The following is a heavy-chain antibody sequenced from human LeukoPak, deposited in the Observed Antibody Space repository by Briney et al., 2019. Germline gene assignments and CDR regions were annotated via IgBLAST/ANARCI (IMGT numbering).Heavy chain of an antibody. CDR1: GFTFSSYA. CDR2: ISGSGGST. V-gene: IGHV3-23*01. J-gene: IGHJ4*02. Sequence: GGSLRLSCAASGFTFSSYAMSWVRQAPGKGLEWVSAISGSGGSTYYADSVKGRFTISRDNSKNTLYLQMNSLRAEDTAVYYCAKDRSLYSGYDWGYFDYWGQGTLVTVSS. CDR3: AKDRSLYSGYDWGYFDY. D-gene: IGHD5-12*01.